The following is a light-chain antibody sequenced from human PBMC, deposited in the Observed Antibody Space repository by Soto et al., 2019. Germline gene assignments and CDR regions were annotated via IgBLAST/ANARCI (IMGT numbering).Light chain of an antibody. CDR1: SSNIGSNI. J-gene: IGLJ7*01. CDR2: GDN. V-gene: IGLV1-44*01. CDR3: AAWDDSLNGAV. Sequence: QSVLTQPPSASGTPGQRVTISCSGSSSNIGSNIENWYQQLPGTAPKLLIYGDNQRPSGVPDRFSGSKSGTSASLAIRGLQSADEADYYCAAWDDSLNGAVFGGGTQLTVL.